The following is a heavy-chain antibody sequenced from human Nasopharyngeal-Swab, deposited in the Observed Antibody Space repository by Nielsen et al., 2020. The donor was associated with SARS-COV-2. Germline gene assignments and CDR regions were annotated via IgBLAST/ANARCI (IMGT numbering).Heavy chain of an antibody. J-gene: IGHJ3*02. Sequence: CTLSGASINSRDYYWSWIRQPPGKGLEWIGYIYYSGSTYYDPSLKSRVTISMDTSKNHFSLNMTSVSAADTAVYYCARDTNYGGESLSGTFDIWSQGTMVTVSS. CDR2: IYYSGST. CDR1: GASINSRDYY. CDR3: ARDTNYGGESLSGTFDI. V-gene: IGHV4-30-4*01. D-gene: IGHD4-23*01.